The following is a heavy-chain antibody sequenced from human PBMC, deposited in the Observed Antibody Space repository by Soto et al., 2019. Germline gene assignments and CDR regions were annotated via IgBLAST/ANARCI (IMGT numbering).Heavy chain of an antibody. CDR3: ARATIIADYYYYGMDV. J-gene: IGHJ6*02. V-gene: IGHV1-69*02. CDR1: GGTFSSYT. D-gene: IGHD5-12*01. Sequence: AASVKVSCKASGGTFSSYTISWVRQAPGQGLEWMGRIIPILGIANYAQKFQGRVTITADKSTSTAYMELSSLRSEDTAVYYCARATIIADYYYYGMDVWGQGTTVTVSS. CDR2: IIPILGIA.